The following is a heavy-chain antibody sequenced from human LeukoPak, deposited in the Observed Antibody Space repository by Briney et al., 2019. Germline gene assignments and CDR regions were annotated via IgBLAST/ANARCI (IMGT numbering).Heavy chain of an antibody. D-gene: IGHD6-6*01. CDR3: AKGTYSSSPRDY. CDR1: GFTFSNCA. CDR2: ISGSGGST. Sequence: PGGSLRLSCAASGFTFSNCAMSWVRQAPGKGLEWVSAISGSGGSTYYAGSVKGRFTISRDNSKNTPSLQMNSLRADDTAIYYCAKGTYSSSPRDYWGQGTLVTVSS. V-gene: IGHV3-23*01. J-gene: IGHJ4*02.